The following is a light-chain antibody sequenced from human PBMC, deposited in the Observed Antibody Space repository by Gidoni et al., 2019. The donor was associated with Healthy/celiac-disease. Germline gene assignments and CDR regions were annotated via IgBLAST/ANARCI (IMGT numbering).Light chain of an antibody. CDR2: WAS. Sequence: DIVMPQSPAPLAVSLGERATINCKSSQSVLYSSNNKNYLAWYQQKPGQPPKLLIYWASTRESGVPDRFSGSGSGTDFTLTISSLQAEDVAVYYCQQYYSTPRTFGQGTKVEIK. V-gene: IGKV4-1*01. CDR1: QSVLYSSNNKNY. CDR3: QQYYSTPRT. J-gene: IGKJ1*01.